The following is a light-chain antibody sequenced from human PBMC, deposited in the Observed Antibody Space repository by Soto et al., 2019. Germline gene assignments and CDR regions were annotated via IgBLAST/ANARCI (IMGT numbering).Light chain of an antibody. Sequence: EVVLTQSPATLSLSPRARATLSCRASQSVGNFLAWYQQKPGQAPRLLIYDVSNRATGIPARFGGSGSGTDFTLTIRKLEPEDAALYYCQQYGSSPITFGQGTRLE. CDR3: QQYGSSPIT. CDR2: DVS. V-gene: IGKV3-11*01. CDR1: QSVGNF. J-gene: IGKJ5*01.